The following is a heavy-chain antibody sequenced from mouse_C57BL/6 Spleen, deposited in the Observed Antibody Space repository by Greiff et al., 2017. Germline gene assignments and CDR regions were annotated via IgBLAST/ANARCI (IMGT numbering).Heavy chain of an antibody. CDR3: ARHGDYDYDWYFDV. J-gene: IGHJ1*03. CDR2: IWSDGST. Sequence: VQLVESGPGLVAPSQSLSITCTVSGFSLTNYGVHWVRQPPGKGLEWLVVIWSDGSTTYNSALKSRLSISKDNSKSQVFLKMNSLQTDDTAMYYCARHGDYDYDWYFDVWGTGTTVTVSS. V-gene: IGHV2-6-1*01. D-gene: IGHD2-4*01. CDR1: GFSLTNYG.